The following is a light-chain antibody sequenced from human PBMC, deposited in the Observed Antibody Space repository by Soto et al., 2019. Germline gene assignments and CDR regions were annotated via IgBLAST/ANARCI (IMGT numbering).Light chain of an antibody. J-gene: IGKJ4*01. CDR3: QQRSNWPPVT. CDR2: DAS. CDR1: QSINRH. V-gene: IGKV3-11*01. Sequence: EIVLTQSPATLSLSPGERATLSCRASQSINRHLAWYRQKPGQALRLLIYDASNRATGIPARFSGSGSGTDFTLTISSLEPEDFGVYYCQQRSNWPPVTFGGGTKVEIK.